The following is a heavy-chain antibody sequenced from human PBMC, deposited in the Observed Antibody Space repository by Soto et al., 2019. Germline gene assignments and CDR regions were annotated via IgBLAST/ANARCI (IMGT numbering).Heavy chain of an antibody. Sequence: EVKLVESGGGLVQPGGSLRLSCAASGFTFSSYWMSWVRQAPGKGPEWVANIKEDETESNYLDSVKGRVTISSDNGKTSVYLQMNCLRIEDTAVYYCARVPPMPGGACYPDDFWGQGTLVTVSS. CDR3: ARVPPMPGGACYPDDF. J-gene: IGHJ4*02. D-gene: IGHD2-21*02. V-gene: IGHV3-7*04. CDR2: IKEDETES. CDR1: GFTFSSYW.